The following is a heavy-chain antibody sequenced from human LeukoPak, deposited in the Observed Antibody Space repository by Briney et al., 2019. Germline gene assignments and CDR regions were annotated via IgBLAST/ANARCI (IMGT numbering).Heavy chain of an antibody. CDR2: IYSGGST. D-gene: IGHD6-13*01. V-gene: IGHV3-53*01. CDR1: GFTVSSNY. CDR3: AKDTGYSSSWYGYFDY. J-gene: IGHJ4*02. Sequence: GGSLRLSCAASGFTVSSNYMSWVRQAPGKGLEWVSVIYSGGSTYYADSVKGRFTISRDNSKNTLYLQMNSLRAEDTAVYYCAKDTGYSSSWYGYFDYWGQGTLVTVSS.